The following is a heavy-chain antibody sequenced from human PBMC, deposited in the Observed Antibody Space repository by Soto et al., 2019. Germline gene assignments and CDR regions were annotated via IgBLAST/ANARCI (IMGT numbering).Heavy chain of an antibody. J-gene: IGHJ6*02. Sequence: PGGSLRLSCAASGFTFSSYAMSWVRQAPGKGLEWVSAISGSGGSTYYADSVKGRFTISRDNSKNTLYLQMNSLRAEDTAVYYCAKLWEFSSTPFFYYYYYGMDVWGQGTTVTVSS. CDR1: GFTFSSYA. D-gene: IGHD3-10*01. CDR2: ISGSGGST. CDR3: AKLWEFSSTPFFYYYYYGMDV. V-gene: IGHV3-23*01.